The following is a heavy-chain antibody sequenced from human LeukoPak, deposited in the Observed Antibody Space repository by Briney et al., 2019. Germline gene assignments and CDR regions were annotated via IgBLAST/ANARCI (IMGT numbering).Heavy chain of an antibody. Sequence: PGGSLRLSCTASGFTFSSHWMTWIRQAPGKGREWVGRIRDKANSYTTEYAASVKGRFAISRDDSQNSLYLQMSSLRTDDTAVYYCTRGASDRHPYYYYAMDVWGQGTTVTVSS. V-gene: IGHV3-72*01. CDR3: TRGASDRHPYYYYAMDV. CDR2: IRDKANSYTT. CDR1: GFTFSSHW. D-gene: IGHD4/OR15-4a*01. J-gene: IGHJ6*02.